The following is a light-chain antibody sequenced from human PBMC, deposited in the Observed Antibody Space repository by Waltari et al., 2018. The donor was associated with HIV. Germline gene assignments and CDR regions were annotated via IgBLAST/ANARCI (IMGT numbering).Light chain of an antibody. J-gene: IGKJ2*01. CDR3: QQYNSYST. V-gene: IGKV1-5*03. CDR2: KAS. CDR1: PSISSW. Sequence: DIQMTHSPSPLSSSLGDRVHMTCRASPSISSWSAWYQQKPGKAPKLLIYKASRLESGVPSRFSGSGSGTEFTLTVSSLQPDDFATYYCQQYNSYSTFGQGTKLEIK.